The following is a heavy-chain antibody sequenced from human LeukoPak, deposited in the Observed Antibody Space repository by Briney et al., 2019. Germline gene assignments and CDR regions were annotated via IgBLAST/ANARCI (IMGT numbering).Heavy chain of an antibody. CDR3: ARDRELAALDP. CDR2: SNDSGGT. D-gene: IGHD1-26*01. J-gene: IGHJ5*02. CDR1: GGTFSGYY. Sequence: PSETLSLTCAVYGGTFSGYYWSWIRQPPGKRLEWVGESNDSGGTNYNPSLKSRVTISADKSKNQVSLRLTSVTAADTAVYYCARDRELAALDPWGQGTLVIVSS. V-gene: IGHV4-34*01.